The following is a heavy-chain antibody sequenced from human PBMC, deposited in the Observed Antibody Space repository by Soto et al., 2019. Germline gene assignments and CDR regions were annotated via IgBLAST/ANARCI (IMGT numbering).Heavy chain of an antibody. Sequence: AGGSLRLSCAASGFTFSSYSMNWVRQAPGKGLEWVSSISSSSSCIYYADSVKGRFTISRDNAKNSLYLQMNSLRAEDTAVYYCARDLSTYYDILTGSGMDVWGQGTTVTVSS. CDR2: ISSSSSCI. D-gene: IGHD3-9*01. V-gene: IGHV3-21*01. CDR3: ARDLSTYYDILTGSGMDV. CDR1: GFTFSSYS. J-gene: IGHJ6*02.